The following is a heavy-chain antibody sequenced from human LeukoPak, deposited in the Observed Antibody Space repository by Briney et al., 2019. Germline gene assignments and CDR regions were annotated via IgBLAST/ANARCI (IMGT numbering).Heavy chain of an antibody. Sequence: SETLSLTCTVSGGSISSYYWSWIRQPPGKGLEWIGYIYYSGSTIYNPSLKSRVTISVDTSKNQFSLKLSSVTAADTAVYYCARRGLRGNPLYMDVWGKGTTVTVSS. D-gene: IGHD3-10*01. J-gene: IGHJ6*03. CDR2: IYYSGST. CDR3: ARRGLRGNPLYMDV. V-gene: IGHV4-59*01. CDR1: GGSISSYY.